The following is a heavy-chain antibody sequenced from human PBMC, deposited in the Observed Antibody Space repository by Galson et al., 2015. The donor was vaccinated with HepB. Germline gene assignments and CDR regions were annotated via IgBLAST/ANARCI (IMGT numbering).Heavy chain of an antibody. CDR3: AREFRFLLLSVFDDAFDI. Sequence: LSLTCTVSGGSISSGGYYWSWIRQHPGKGLEWIGYIYYSGSTYYNPSLKSRVTISVDTSKNQFSLKLSSVTAADTAVYYCAREFRFLLLSVFDDAFDIWGQGTMVTVSS. CDR2: IYYSGST. J-gene: IGHJ3*02. CDR1: GGSISSGGYY. V-gene: IGHV4-31*03. D-gene: IGHD3-10*01.